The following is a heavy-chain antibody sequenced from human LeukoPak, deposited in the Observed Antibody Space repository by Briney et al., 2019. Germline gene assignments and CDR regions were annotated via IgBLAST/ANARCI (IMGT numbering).Heavy chain of an antibody. CDR3: SRGEFSYCYVRDH. Sequence: SETLSLTCAVYGGSFSGYYWSWIRQPPGKGLEWIGEINHSGSTTYNPSLKSRVTISVEASKNPFSLQLSTVAHADTAVYYCSRGEFSYCYVRDHWGQGTLVPVPS. V-gene: IGHV4-34*01. J-gene: IGHJ1*01. CDR2: INHSGST. D-gene: IGHD5-18*01. CDR1: GGSFSGYY.